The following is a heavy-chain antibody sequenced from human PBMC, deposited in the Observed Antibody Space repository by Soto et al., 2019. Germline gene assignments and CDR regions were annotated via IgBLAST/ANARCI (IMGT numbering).Heavy chain of an antibody. J-gene: IGHJ4*02. Sequence: QVQLVQSGAEVKKPGSSVKVSCKASGGTFSSYAISWVRQAPGQGLEWMGGIIPIFGTANYAQKFQGRVTITADESTSTAYMELSSLRSEDTAVSYCASGHHIMDFWSGYMYYFDYWGQGTLVTVS. CDR1: GGTFSSYA. CDR2: IIPIFGTA. D-gene: IGHD3-3*01. CDR3: ASGHHIMDFWSGYMYYFDY. V-gene: IGHV1-69*12.